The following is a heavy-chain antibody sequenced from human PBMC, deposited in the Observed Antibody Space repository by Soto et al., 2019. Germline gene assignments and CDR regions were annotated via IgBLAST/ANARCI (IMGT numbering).Heavy chain of an antibody. CDR1: GFTLSTYA. D-gene: IGHD1-26*01. V-gene: IGHV3-30-3*01. CDR2: ISYDGSRT. J-gene: IGHJ4*02. CDR3: GRKQNSCSYRTADY. Sequence: QVQVVESGGGVVQPGRSLRLSCAASGFTLSTYAMHWVRQAPGKGLEWLAVISYDGSRTHYAGSMEGRFTISRDTSKNTLYLQMNSLRPEDTAVYFCGRKQNSCSYRTADYWGQGTLVIVSS.